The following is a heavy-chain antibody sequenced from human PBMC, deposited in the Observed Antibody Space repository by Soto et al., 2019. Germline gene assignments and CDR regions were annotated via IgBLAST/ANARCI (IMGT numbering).Heavy chain of an antibody. D-gene: IGHD3-22*01. J-gene: IGHJ6*02. CDR1: GASISTYY. Sequence: QVQLQESGPGLVKASETLSLACTVSGASISTYYYSWIRQAPGKALEWIGYIYYTGITNYNPSLESRVTISQDPSKNQLSLTLTSVTAADTAVYYCAITRVENHYYGGRDVWGQGTTVTVSS. CDR3: AITRVENHYYGGRDV. CDR2: IYYTGIT. V-gene: IGHV4-59*03.